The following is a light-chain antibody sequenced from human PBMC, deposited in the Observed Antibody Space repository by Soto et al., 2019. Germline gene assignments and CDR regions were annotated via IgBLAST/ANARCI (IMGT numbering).Light chain of an antibody. CDR1: QGISSY. J-gene: IGKJ2*01. CDR2: AAS. V-gene: IGKV1-8*01. Sequence: AIRMTQSPSSFSASTGDRVTITCRASQGISSYLAWYQQKPGKAPTLLIFAASTLPSGVPSRFSGSGSATEFTLTISCLQSEDFATYYCQQYDSYPYTFGQGTKLEIK. CDR3: QQYDSYPYT.